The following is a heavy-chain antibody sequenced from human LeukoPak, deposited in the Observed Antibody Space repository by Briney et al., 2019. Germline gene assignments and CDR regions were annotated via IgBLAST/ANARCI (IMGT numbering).Heavy chain of an antibody. V-gene: IGHV3-30*02. CDR2: IRYDGNNK. CDR3: ARDSYYMDV. Sequence: GGSLRLSCAASGFSFTSYGMQWVRQAPGKGPEWVAFIRYDGNNKNYADSVKGRFTISRDNPKNTLYLQMNSLRPEDTAVYYCARDSYYMDVWGKGATVTVSS. CDR1: GFSFTSYG. J-gene: IGHJ6*03.